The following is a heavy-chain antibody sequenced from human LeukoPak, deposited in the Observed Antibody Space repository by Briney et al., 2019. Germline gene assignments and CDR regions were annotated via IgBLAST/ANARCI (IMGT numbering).Heavy chain of an antibody. CDR2: IIPIFGTA. CDR3: ATARGMRLQWAFDI. D-gene: IGHD5-24*01. CDR1: GGTFSSYA. J-gene: IGHJ3*02. V-gene: IGHV1-69*05. Sequence: GASVKVSCKASGGTFSSYAISWVRQAPGQGLEWMGGIIPIFGTANYAQKFQGRVTITTDESTSTAYMELSSLRSEDTAVYYCATARGMRLQWAFDIWGQGTMVTVSS.